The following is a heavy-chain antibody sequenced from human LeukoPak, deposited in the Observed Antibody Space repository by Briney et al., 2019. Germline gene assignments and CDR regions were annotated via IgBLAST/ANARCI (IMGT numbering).Heavy chain of an antibody. Sequence: PGRSLRLSCAASGFTFSSYAMNWVRQAPGKGLEWVAVISYEGSNKYYADSVKGRFTISRDNSKNTLYLQMNSLRAEDTAVYYCARVLYDFWSGYYTDYYYYMDVWGKGTTVTVSS. CDR3: ARVLYDFWSGYYTDYYYYMDV. D-gene: IGHD3-3*01. CDR1: GFTFSSYA. V-gene: IGHV3-30-3*01. J-gene: IGHJ6*03. CDR2: ISYEGSNK.